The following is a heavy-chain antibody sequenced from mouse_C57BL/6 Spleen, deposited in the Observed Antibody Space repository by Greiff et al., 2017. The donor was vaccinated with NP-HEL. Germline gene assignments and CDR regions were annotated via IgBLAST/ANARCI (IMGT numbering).Heavy chain of an antibody. D-gene: IGHD1-1*01. Sequence: VQLQQSGAELVKPGASVKLSCKASGYTFTEYTIHWVKQRSGQGLEWIGWFYPGSGSIKYNEKFKSKATLTVDKSSSTAYMQLSSLTSEDSAVYYCARSITTVVNYFDYWGQGTTLTVSS. V-gene: IGHV1-62-2*01. CDR1: GYTFTEYT. CDR2: FYPGSGSI. J-gene: IGHJ2*01. CDR3: ARSITTVVNYFDY.